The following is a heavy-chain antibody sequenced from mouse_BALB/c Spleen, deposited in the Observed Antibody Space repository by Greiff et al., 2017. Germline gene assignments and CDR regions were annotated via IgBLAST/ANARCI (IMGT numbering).Heavy chain of an antibody. CDR1: GYTFTSYW. CDR2: INPSTGYT. CDR3: ARGGTFFDY. V-gene: IGHV1-7*01. D-gene: IGHD3-3*01. Sequence: QVQLQQSGAELAKPGASVKMSCKASGYTFTSYWMHWVKQRPGQGLEWIGYINPSTGYTEYNQKFKDKATLTADKSSSTAYMQLSSLTSEDSAVYYCARGGTFFDYWGQGTTLTVSS. J-gene: IGHJ2*01.